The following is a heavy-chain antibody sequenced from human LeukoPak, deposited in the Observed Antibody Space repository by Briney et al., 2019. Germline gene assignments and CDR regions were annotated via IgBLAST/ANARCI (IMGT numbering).Heavy chain of an antibody. CDR1: GFSFSDYY. J-gene: IGHJ5*02. CDR3: ARWERALDT. Sequence: GGSLRLSCAAAGFSFSDYYMSWIRVAPGKGLECLSYVSGGGSAVYCADSVKGRFTISRDNAKNSLSLEIDSLTVEDTGVYYCARWERALDTWGQGTLVTVSS. D-gene: IGHD1-26*01. CDR2: VSGGGSAV. V-gene: IGHV3-11*04.